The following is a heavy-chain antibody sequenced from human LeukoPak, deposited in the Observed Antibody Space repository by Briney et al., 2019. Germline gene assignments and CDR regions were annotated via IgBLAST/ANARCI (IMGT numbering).Heavy chain of an antibody. CDR2: ISSSSSYI. D-gene: IGHD3-10*01. CDR1: GFTFSNYA. J-gene: IGHJ4*02. Sequence: GGSLRLSCAASGFTFSNYAMSWVRQAPGKGLEWVSSISSSSSYIYYADSVKGRFTISRDNAKNSLYLQMNSLRAEDTAVYYCARDRATGYYGSGSYPKNPFDYWGQGTLVTVSS. V-gene: IGHV3-21*01. CDR3: ARDRATGYYGSGSYPKNPFDY.